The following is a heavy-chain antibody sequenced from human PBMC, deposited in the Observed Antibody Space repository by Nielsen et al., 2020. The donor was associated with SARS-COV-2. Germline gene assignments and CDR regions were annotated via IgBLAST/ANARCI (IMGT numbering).Heavy chain of an antibody. CDR3: AAQWLVLGAFDI. V-gene: IGHV3-23*01. CDR2: ISGGGGST. CDR1: GFTFSSYA. J-gene: IGHJ3*02. D-gene: IGHD6-19*01. Sequence: GGSLRLSCAASGFTFSSYAMSWVRQAPGKGLEWVSAISGGGGSTYYADSVKGRFTVSRDNSKNTLYLQMNSLRADDTAVYYCAAQWLVLGAFDIWGQGTMVTVSS.